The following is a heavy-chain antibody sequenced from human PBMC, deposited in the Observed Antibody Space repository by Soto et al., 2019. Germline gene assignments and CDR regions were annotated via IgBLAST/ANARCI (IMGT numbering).Heavy chain of an antibody. Sequence: QVHLQQWGAGLLKPSETLSLTCAVNGGAFNGYYWTWIRQSPGKGLQWIGEINHSGTVDYNPSLKSRVIFSIVTSTKQFSLTLTSVTAADTAVYYCARAGAALVRGSIGGFDYWGQGTLVTVSS. CDR3: ARAGAALVRGSIGGFDY. CDR1: GGAFNGYY. CDR2: INHSGTV. V-gene: IGHV4-34*01. J-gene: IGHJ4*02. D-gene: IGHD3-10*01.